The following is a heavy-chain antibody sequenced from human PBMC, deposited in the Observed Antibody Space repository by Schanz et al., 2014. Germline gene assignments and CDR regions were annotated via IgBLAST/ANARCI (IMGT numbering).Heavy chain of an antibody. J-gene: IGHJ2*01. Sequence: EVQLLESGGGLVEPGGSLRLSCAASGFNFSDYAMCWVRQAPGKGLEWVSVISWNSGTIGYADSVKGRFTISRDNAKNSLFLQLNSLRADDTAVYYCARNRGSGGQNWYFDLWGRGTLVTVSS. CDR3: ARNRGSGGQNWYFDL. D-gene: IGHD3-3*01. V-gene: IGHV3-9*01. CDR1: GFNFSDYA. CDR2: ISWNSGTI.